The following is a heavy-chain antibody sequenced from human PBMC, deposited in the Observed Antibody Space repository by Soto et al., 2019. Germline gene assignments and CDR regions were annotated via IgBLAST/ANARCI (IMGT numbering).Heavy chain of an antibody. V-gene: IGHV1-69*08. CDR2: IIPILGIA. CDR3: ARDHIGPHQPYHFSNIRKPNWSAP. D-gene: IGHD2-2*01. CDR1: GGTFSSYT. J-gene: IGHJ5*02. Sequence: QVQLVQSGAEVKKPGSSVKVSCKASGGTFSSYTISWVRQAPGQGLEWMGRIIPILGIANYAQKFQGRVTITADKSKSKDNMELSSLSSEDTAGYYSARDHIGPHQPYHFSNIRKPNWSAPWDQGTLVTVSS.